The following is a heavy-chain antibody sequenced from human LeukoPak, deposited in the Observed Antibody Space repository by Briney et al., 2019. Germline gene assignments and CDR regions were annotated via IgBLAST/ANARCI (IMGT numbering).Heavy chain of an antibody. V-gene: IGHV3-23*01. Sequence: GGSLRLSCAAPGFTFSSYAMSWVRQAPGKGLEWVSAISGSGGSTYYADSVKGRFTISRDNSKNTLYLQMNSLRAEDTAVYYCAKDSTVTLFYYYYGMDVWGQGTTVTVSS. J-gene: IGHJ6*02. CDR2: ISGSGGST. CDR3: AKDSTVTLFYYYYGMDV. D-gene: IGHD4-17*01. CDR1: GFTFSSYA.